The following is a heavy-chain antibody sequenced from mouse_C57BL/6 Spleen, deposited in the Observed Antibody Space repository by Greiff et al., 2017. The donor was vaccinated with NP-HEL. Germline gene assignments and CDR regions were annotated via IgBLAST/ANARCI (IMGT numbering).Heavy chain of an antibody. CDR3: ARRDGSSPWYFDV. CDR1: GYAFSSYW. V-gene: IGHV1-82*01. J-gene: IGHJ1*03. CDR2: IYPGDGDT. Sequence: VQLQQSGAELVKPGASVKISCKASGYAFSSYWMNWVKQRPGKGLEWIGRIYPGDGDTNYNGKFKGKATLTADKSSSTAYMQLSSLTSEDSAVYFCARRDGSSPWYFDVWGTGTTVTVSS. D-gene: IGHD1-1*01.